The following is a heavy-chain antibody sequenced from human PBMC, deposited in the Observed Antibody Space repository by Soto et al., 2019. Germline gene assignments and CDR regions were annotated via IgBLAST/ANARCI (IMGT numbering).Heavy chain of an antibody. D-gene: IGHD4-17*01. J-gene: IGHJ5*02. CDR3: ARVSGGDYVRWFDP. CDR2: IYHSGST. Sequence: SETLSLTCAVSGGSISSGGYSWSWIRQPPGKGLEWIGYIYHSGSTYYNPSLKSRVTISVDRSKNQFSLKLSSVTAADTAVYYCARVSGGDYVRWFDPWGQGTLVTVSS. V-gene: IGHV4-30-2*01. CDR1: GGSISSGGYS.